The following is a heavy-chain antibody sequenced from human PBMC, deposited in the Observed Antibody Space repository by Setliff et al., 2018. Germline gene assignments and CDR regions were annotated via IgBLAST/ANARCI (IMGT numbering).Heavy chain of an antibody. Sequence: ASVKVSCKASGYTFTGYYMHWVRQAPGQGLEWMVWINPNSGGTNYAQKFQGWVTMTRDTSISTAYMELSRLRSDDTAVYYCARVSRTIVAARGFDYWGQGTLVTVSS. CDR1: GYTFTGYY. CDR2: INPNSGGT. D-gene: IGHD1-26*01. CDR3: ARVSRTIVAARGFDY. V-gene: IGHV1-2*04. J-gene: IGHJ4*02.